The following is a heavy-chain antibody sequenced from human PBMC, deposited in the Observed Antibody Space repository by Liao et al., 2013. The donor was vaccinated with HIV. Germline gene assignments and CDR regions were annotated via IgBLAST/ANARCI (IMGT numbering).Heavy chain of an antibody. D-gene: IGHD3-16*01. J-gene: IGHJ4*02. CDR2: ISSTGTT. CDR1: GGSFVDPRLF. CDR3: VRDFFLGPFDH. Sequence: QVQLQESGPGLVKPSETLSLSCNVSGGSFVDPRLFWAWIRQTPREGVEWIGSISSTGTTHYHPSLKSRVTLSIDTSRSQFFLRLKSMTAADTAIYFCVRDFFLGPFDHWGQGSLVIVSS. V-gene: IGHV4-39*07.